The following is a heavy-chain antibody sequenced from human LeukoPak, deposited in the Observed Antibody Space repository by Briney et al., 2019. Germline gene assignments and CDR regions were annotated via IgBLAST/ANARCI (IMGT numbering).Heavy chain of an antibody. V-gene: IGHV4-39*07. CDR1: GGSISSSSYY. J-gene: IGHJ4*02. Sequence: PSETLSLTCTVSGGSISSSSYYWGWIRQPPGKGLEWIGSIYYSGSTYYNPSLKSRVTISVDTSKNQFSLKLSSVTAADTAVYYCATHPVLLWFGDRRMANDYWGQGTLVTVSS. D-gene: IGHD3-10*01. CDR2: IYYSGST. CDR3: ATHPVLLWFGDRRMANDY.